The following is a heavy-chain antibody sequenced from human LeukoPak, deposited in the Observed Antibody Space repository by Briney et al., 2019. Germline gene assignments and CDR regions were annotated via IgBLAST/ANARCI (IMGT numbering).Heavy chain of an antibody. CDR3: ASASGYSNSWYGGFGY. J-gene: IGHJ4*02. CDR1: GFTFSNYG. Sequence: GGSLRLSCAASGFTFSNYGMHWVRQAPGKGLEWVALIWFDGSNKYYADSVKGRFTISRDNSKNTLYVQMNSLRAEDTALYYCASASGYSNSWYGGFGYWGQGTLVTVSS. CDR2: IWFDGSNK. D-gene: IGHD6-13*01. V-gene: IGHV3-33*01.